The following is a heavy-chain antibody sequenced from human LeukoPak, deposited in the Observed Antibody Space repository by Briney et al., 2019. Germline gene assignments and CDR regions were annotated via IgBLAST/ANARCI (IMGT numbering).Heavy chain of an antibody. CDR2: INHSGST. CDR1: GGSISTSNYY. CDR3: ARVLYFDWLGGRFDP. D-gene: IGHD3-9*01. V-gene: IGHV4-39*07. Sequence: PSETLSLTCTVSGGSISTSNYYWGWIRQPPGKGLEWIGEINHSGSTNYNPSLKSRVTISVDTSKNQFSLKLSSVTAADTAVYYCARVLYFDWLGGRFDPWGQGTLVTVSS. J-gene: IGHJ5*02.